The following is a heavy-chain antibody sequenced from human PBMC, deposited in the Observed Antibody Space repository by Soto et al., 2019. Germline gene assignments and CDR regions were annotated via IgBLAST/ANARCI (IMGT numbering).Heavy chain of an antibody. V-gene: IGHV1-18*04. Sequence: QVQLVQSGAEVKKPGASVKVSCKASGYTFTTYGITWVRQAPGQGPEWMGWISAYYGSTDYAQKFQGRLTLTRDISTNTAFMELRSLRSDDTAVYYCTREVDFGGVIANGYWGQGTLVTVSS. CDR3: TREVDFGGVIANGY. CDR1: GYTFTTYG. D-gene: IGHD3-16*02. CDR2: ISAYYGST. J-gene: IGHJ4*02.